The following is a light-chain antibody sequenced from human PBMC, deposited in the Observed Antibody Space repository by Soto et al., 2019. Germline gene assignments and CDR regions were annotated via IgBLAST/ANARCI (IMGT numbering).Light chain of an antibody. Sequence: QSVLTQPPSASGSPGQSVAISCTGTSSDVGGYNYVSWYQQHPGKAPKLMIYEVTNRPSGISDRFSGSKSGSTASLTISGLQAEDEADYYCSSYASGPTFLFGGGTKVTVL. V-gene: IGLV2-8*01. CDR2: EVT. CDR3: SSYASGPTFL. CDR1: SSDVGGYNY. J-gene: IGLJ3*02.